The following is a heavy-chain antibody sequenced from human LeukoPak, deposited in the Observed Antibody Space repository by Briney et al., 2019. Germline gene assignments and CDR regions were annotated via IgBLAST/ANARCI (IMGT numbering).Heavy chain of an antibody. J-gene: IGHJ4*02. CDR2: IYYSGST. V-gene: IGHV4-30-4*01. CDR1: GGSISSGDYY. CDR3: ARAQYSSGWYLDY. D-gene: IGHD6-19*01. Sequence: SQTLSLTCTVSGGSISSGDYYWSWIRQPPGKGLEWIGYIYYSGSTYYNPSLKSRVTTSVDTSKNQFSLTLSSVTAADTAVYYCARAQYSSGWYLDYWGQGTLVTVSS.